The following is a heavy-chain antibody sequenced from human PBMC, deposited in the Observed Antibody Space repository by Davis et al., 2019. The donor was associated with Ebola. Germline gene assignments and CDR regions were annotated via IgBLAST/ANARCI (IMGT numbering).Heavy chain of an antibody. Sequence: PGGSLRPSCAASGFTVSDSYMSWVRQPPGKGLEWVSVIYRDGRMYHADSVKGRFTISRDNSKNTVYLQINSLGAEDTAMYHCTRHVPGDFWYFDLWGRGTLVTVSS. J-gene: IGHJ2*01. V-gene: IGHV3-66*04. D-gene: IGHD4-17*01. CDR2: IYRDGRM. CDR1: GFTVSDSY. CDR3: TRHVPGDFWYFDL.